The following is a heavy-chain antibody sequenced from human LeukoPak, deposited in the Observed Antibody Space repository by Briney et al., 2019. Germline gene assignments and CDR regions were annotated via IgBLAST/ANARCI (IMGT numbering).Heavy chain of an antibody. J-gene: IGHJ4*02. CDR3: ARQQNDYVWGSYRLGMNFDY. D-gene: IGHD3-16*02. Sequence: SETLSLTCTVSGGSISSYYWSWIRQPPGKGLEWIGYIYYSGSTNYNPSLKSRVTISVDTSKNPFSLKLSSVPAADTAVYYCARQQNDYVWGSYRLGMNFDYWGQGTLVTVSS. CDR2: IYYSGST. CDR1: GGSISSYY. V-gene: IGHV4-59*08.